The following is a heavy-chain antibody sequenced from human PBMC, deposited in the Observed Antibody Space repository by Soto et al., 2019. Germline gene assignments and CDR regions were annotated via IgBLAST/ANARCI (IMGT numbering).Heavy chain of an antibody. CDR1: GGTFSSYT. J-gene: IGHJ4*02. D-gene: IGHD3-9*01. Sequence: SVKVSCKASGGTFSSYTIIWVRQAPGQGLEWMGRIIPILGIANYAQKFQGRVTITADKSTSTAYMELSSLRSEDTAVYYCASGYFATPIFDYWGQGTLVTVSS. CDR2: IIPILGIA. V-gene: IGHV1-69*02. CDR3: ASGYFATPIFDY.